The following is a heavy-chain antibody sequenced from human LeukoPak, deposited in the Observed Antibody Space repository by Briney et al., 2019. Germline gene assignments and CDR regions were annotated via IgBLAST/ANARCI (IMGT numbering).Heavy chain of an antibody. Sequence: GGSLRLSCAASGFTFSSYGMHWVRQAPGTGLEWVAFIRYDGSNKYYADSVKGRFTISRDNAKNSLYLQMNSLRAEDTAVYYCARDFSPGVATYYDYWGQGTLVTVSS. V-gene: IGHV3-30*02. CDR2: IRYDGSNK. CDR3: ARDFSPGVATYYDY. D-gene: IGHD5-12*01. CDR1: GFTFSSYG. J-gene: IGHJ4*02.